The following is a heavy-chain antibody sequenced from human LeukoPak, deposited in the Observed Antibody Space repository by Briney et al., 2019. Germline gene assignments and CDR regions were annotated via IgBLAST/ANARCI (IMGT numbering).Heavy chain of an antibody. Sequence: ASVKVSCKASGYTFTSCYMHWVRQAPGQGLEWMGIINPSGGSTSYAQKFQGRVTMTRDTSTSTVYMELSSLRSEDTAVYYCARVGYYDSSGYYYFGYAFDIWGQGTMVTVSS. J-gene: IGHJ3*02. CDR1: GYTFTSCY. V-gene: IGHV1-46*01. CDR2: INPSGGST. CDR3: ARVGYYDSSGYYYFGYAFDI. D-gene: IGHD3-22*01.